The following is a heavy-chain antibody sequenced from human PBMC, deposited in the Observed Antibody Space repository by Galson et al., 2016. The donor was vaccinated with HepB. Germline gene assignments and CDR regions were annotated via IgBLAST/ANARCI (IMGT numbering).Heavy chain of an antibody. J-gene: IGHJ5*02. Sequence: SLRLSCAASGFAFSSHWMHWVRQDLGKGLEWVSRINSDGTISNYADYVKGRFTISRDNAKNTLYLQMNSLRAEDTAVYFCVRDHSVVPTTAYNWFDPWGRGTLVTVSS. CDR1: GFAFSSHW. CDR3: VRDHSVVPTTAYNWFDP. CDR2: INSDGTIS. D-gene: IGHD4-23*01. V-gene: IGHV3-74*01.